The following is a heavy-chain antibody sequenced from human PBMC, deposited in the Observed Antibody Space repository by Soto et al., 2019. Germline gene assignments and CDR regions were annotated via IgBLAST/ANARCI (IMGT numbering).Heavy chain of an antibody. D-gene: IGHD2-8*02. Sequence: LRLSCAASGFTFSSYAVSWVRQAPGKGLEWVSGISGSATSTYYADSVKGRFTISRDNSKNTLFLRMNSLRAEDTAMYYCAKGVMYDNTWFYFDYWGQGTLVTVSS. CDR1: GFTFSSYA. J-gene: IGHJ4*02. CDR2: ISGSATST. CDR3: AKGVMYDNTWFYFDY. V-gene: IGHV3-23*01.